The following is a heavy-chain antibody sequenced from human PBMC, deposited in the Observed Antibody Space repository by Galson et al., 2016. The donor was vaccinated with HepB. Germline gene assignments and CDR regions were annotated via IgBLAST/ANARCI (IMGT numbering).Heavy chain of an antibody. CDR1: GFTFSAYA. CDR2: ISGRGGGT. V-gene: IGHV3-23*01. CDR3: GSGLERAWVPPLADF. D-gene: IGHD3-10*01. Sequence: SLRLSCAVSGFTFSAYAMLWVRQAPGKGLEWVSAISGRGGGTYYADSVKGRSTISRDNSKNTLYLQMTSLRVEDTAVYYCGSGLERAWVPPLADFWGQGTLVTVSS. J-gene: IGHJ4*02.